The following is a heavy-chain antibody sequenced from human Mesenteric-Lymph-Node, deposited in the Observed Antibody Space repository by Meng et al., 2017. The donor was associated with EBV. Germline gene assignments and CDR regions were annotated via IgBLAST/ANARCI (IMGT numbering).Heavy chain of an antibody. V-gene: IGHV4-39*07. CDR1: GGSISSSSYY. D-gene: IGHD1-1*01. CDR3: AGTVQLERHWFDP. J-gene: IGHJ5*02. CDR2: IYYSGST. Sequence: QLQESGPGLVKPSETLSLTCTVSGGSISSSSYYWGWIRQPPGKGLEWIGNIYYSGSTYYNPSLKSRVTISVDTSKNQFSLKLSSVTAADTAVYYCAGTVQLERHWFDPWGQGTLVTVSS.